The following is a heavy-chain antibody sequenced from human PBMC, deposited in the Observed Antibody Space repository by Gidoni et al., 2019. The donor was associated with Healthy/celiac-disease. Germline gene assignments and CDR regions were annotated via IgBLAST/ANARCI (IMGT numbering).Heavy chain of an antibody. CDR1: GYSFTRSW. D-gene: IGHD2-21*02. V-gene: IGHV5-51*01. CDR3: ARQGRYIYGGNSVGVDY. CDR2: IYPGDSDT. Sequence: EVQLVQSGAEVKTPGESLKISCKGSGYSFTRSWIGWVRQMPGKGLEWMGIIYPGDSDTRYSPSVQGQVTISADKSISTAYLQWSSLKASDTAMYYCARQGRYIYGGNSVGVDYWGQGTLVTVSS. J-gene: IGHJ4*02.